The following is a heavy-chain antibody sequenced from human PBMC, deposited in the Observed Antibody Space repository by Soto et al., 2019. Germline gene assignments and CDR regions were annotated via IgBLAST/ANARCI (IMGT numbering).Heavy chain of an antibody. D-gene: IGHD1-7*01. V-gene: IGHV3-23*01. CDR2: ISGSGGST. J-gene: IGHJ3*02. CDR1: GFTFSSYA. CDR3: ANVVPSDQRYNWNYLSPAFDI. Sequence: GGSLRLSCAASGFTFSSYAMSWVRQAPGKGLEWVSAISGSGGSTYYADSVKGRFTISRDNSKNTLYLQMNSLRAEDTAVYYCANVVPSDQRYNWNYLSPAFDIWGQGTMVTVSS.